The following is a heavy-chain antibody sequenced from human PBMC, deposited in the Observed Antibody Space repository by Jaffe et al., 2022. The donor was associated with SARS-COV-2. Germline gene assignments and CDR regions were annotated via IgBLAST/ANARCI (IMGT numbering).Heavy chain of an antibody. CDR3: ARDILRFLEWLPSPYYYYGMDV. V-gene: IGHV3-33*01. CDR2: IWYDGSNK. J-gene: IGHJ6*02. Sequence: QVQLVESGGGVVQPGRSLRLSCAASGFTFSSYGMHWVRQAPGKGLEWVAVIWYDGSNKYYADSVKGRFTISRDNSKNTLYLQMNSLRAEDTAVYYCARDILRFLEWLPSPYYYYGMDVWGQGTTVTVSS. CDR1: GFTFSSYG. D-gene: IGHD3-3*01.